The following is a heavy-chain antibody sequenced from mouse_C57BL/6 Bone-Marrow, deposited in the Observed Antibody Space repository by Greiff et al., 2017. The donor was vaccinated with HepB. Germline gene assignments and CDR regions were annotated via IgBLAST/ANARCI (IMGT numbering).Heavy chain of an antibody. D-gene: IGHD1-1*01. CDR2: IRSKSSNYAT. J-gene: IGHJ1*03. V-gene: IGHV10-3*01. Sequence: EVKLVESGGGLVQPKGSLKLSCAASGFTFNTYAMHWVRQAPGKGLEWVARIRSKSSNYATYYADSVKDRFTISRDDSQSMLYLQMNNLKTEDTSMYYCVRRDYCGSSYRWYFDVWGTGTTVTVSS. CDR3: VRRDYCGSSYRWYFDV. CDR1: GFTFNTYA.